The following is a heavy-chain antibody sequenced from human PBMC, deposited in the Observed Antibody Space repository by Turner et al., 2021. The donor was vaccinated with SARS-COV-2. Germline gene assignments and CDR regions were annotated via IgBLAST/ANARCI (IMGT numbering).Heavy chain of an antibody. V-gene: IGHV3-21*01. CDR2: ISSSRSYI. D-gene: IGHD3-22*01. Sequence: EVQLVESGGGLVKPGGSLRLSCAASGFTFSSYSMNWVRQAPGKGRGWFSCISSSRSYIYYADSVKGRFTISRDNAKNSLYLQMNSLRAEDTAVYYCARWDNYYDSSGYYPDAFDIWGQGTMVTVSS. CDR1: GFTFSSYS. CDR3: ARWDNYYDSSGYYPDAFDI. J-gene: IGHJ3*02.